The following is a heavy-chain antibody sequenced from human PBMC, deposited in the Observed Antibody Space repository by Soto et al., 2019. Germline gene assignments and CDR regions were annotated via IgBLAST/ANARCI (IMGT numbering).Heavy chain of an antibody. J-gene: IGHJ5*02. CDR1: GDSISSYC. CDR2: IYYSGST. D-gene: IGHD2-21*01. V-gene: IGHV4-59*01. Sequence: SETLSLTCSVSGDSISSYCWSWIRQPPGKGLEWIGYIYYSGSTNYNPSFKSRVTISVDTPKNQFSLKLTSVTAADTAVYYCASRVAKVGAWGRGTLVSV. CDR3: ASRVAKVGA.